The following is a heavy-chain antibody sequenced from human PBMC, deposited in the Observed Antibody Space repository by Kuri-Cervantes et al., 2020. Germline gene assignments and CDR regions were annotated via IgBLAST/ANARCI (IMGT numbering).Heavy chain of an antibody. V-gene: IGHV4-59*01. CDR2: IYYSVST. J-gene: IGHJ4*02. Sequence: SETLSLTCTVSGGSISSYYWSWIRQPPGKGLEWIGYIYYSVSTNYHPSLKSRVTISVDTSKNQFSLKLSSVTAADPAVYYFARESRVDGDLDYWGQGTLVTVSS. CDR1: GGSISSYY. D-gene: IGHD4-17*01. CDR3: ARESRVDGDLDY.